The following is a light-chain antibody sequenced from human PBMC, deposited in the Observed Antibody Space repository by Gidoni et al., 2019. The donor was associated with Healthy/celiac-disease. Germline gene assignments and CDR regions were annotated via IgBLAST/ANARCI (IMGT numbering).Light chain of an antibody. CDR1: RSISSW. J-gene: IGKJ2*01. V-gene: IGKV1-5*03. CDR2: KAS. CDR3: QQYNSIRRYA. Sequence: IQMTQSPSTLSASVGDRVTITCRASRSISSWLAWYQQKPGKAPKLLIYKASSLESGVPSRFSGSGSGTEFTLTISRLQPDDFATYYFQQYNSIRRYAFGQGTKLEIK.